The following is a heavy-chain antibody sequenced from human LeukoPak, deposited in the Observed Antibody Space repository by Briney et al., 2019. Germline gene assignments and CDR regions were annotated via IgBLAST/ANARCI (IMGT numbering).Heavy chain of an antibody. CDR1: GFTFSSYS. D-gene: IGHD3-10*01. CDR3: ARVIEFGDLYAFDM. V-gene: IGHV3-21*01. Sequence: PGGSLRLSCAASGFTFSSYSMNWVRQAPGKGLEWVSSISSSSSYIYYADSVKDRFTISRDNAKNTLYLQMNSLRAEDTAVYYCARVIEFGDLYAFDMWGLGIMVTVSS. CDR2: ISSSSSYI. J-gene: IGHJ3*02.